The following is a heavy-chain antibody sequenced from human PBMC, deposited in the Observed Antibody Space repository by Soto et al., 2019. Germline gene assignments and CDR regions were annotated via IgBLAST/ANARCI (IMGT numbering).Heavy chain of an antibody. J-gene: IGHJ4*02. D-gene: IGHD5-12*01. CDR1: GMTFSNYW. CDR2: ISPDGSAK. Sequence: PGGSLRLSCVASGMTFSNYWMNWVRQTPGKGLEWVANISPDGSAKAYVDSVKGRFTVSRGNAKNSFYLQMNSLRAEDTAVYFCAAWDISNPWGQGTLVTVSS. CDR3: AAWDISNP. V-gene: IGHV3-7*01.